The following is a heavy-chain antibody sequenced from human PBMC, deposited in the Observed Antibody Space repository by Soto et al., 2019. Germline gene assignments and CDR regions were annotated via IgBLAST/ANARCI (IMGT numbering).Heavy chain of an antibody. CDR2: IYYSGST. J-gene: IGHJ3*02. CDR3: ARALILTGYYIHDAFDI. V-gene: IGHV4-39*07. CDR1: GGSISSSSYY. Sequence: SETLSLTCTVSGGSISSSSYYWGWIRQPPGKGLEWIGSIYYSGSTYYNPSLKSRVTISVDTSKNQFSLKLSSVTAADTAVYYCARALILTGYYIHDAFDIWGQGTMVTVSS. D-gene: IGHD3-9*01.